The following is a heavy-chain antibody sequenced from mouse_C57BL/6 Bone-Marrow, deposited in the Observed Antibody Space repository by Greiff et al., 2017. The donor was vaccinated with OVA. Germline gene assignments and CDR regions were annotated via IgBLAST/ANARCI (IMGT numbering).Heavy chain of an antibody. CDR2: INPNNGGT. V-gene: IGHV1-26*01. Sequence: LVEPGASVKISCKASGYTFTDYYMNWVKQSHGKSLEWIGDINPNNGGTSYNQKFKGKATLTVDKSSSTAYMELRSLTSEDSAVYYCARKNAYWGQGTLVTVSA. J-gene: IGHJ3*01. CDR3: ARKNAY. CDR1: GYTFTDYY.